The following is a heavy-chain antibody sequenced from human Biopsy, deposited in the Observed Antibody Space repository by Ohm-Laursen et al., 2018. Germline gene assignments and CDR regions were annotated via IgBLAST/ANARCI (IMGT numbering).Heavy chain of an antibody. V-gene: IGHV1-8*01. J-gene: IGHJ6*02. CDR3: ARGSFWFGGNYYYYGMDV. Sequence: SVKVSCKASGYTFTSYDINWVRQATGQGLEWMGWMNPNSGNTDYAQKFQGRVTMTRNTSISTAYMELNSLRSEDTAVYYCARGSFWFGGNYYYYGMDVWGQGTSVTVSS. D-gene: IGHD3-10*01. CDR2: MNPNSGNT. CDR1: GYTFTSYD.